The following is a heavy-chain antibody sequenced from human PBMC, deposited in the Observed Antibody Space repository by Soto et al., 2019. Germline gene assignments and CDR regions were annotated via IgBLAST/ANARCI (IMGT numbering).Heavy chain of an antibody. CDR1: GFSFSGSA. Sequence: PGGSLRLSCAASGFSFSGSALSWVRQASGKGLERVGRIRSKANNYATGISASVKGRFAISRDDSKKTAYLEMNSLKTEDTAVYYCFLYDEFVGGLDPWGQGTRVTVSS. CDR3: FLYDEFVGGLDP. V-gene: IGHV3-73*01. J-gene: IGHJ5*02. D-gene: IGHD3-16*01. CDR2: IRSKANNYAT.